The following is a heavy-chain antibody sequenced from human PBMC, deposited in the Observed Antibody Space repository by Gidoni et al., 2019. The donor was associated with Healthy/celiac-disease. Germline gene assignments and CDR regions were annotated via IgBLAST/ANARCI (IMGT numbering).Heavy chain of an antibody. Sequence: EVQLVESGGGLVKPGGSLRLYCAASGVPFSSYSMNWVRQAPGKGLEWVSSISSSSSYLYYAASVTGRFTISRANAKNSLSLQMNSLRASDTAVYYCAREWPKHAFDIWGQGTMVTVSS. J-gene: IGHJ3*02. CDR1: GVPFSSYS. V-gene: IGHV3-21*01. CDR2: ISSSSSYL. D-gene: IGHD5-12*01. CDR3: AREWPKHAFDI.